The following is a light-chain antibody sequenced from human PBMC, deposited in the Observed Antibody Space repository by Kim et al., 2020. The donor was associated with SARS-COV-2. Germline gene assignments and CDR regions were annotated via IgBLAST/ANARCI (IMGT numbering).Light chain of an antibody. CDR1: QSVSSN. CDR2: GAS. J-gene: IGKJ1*01. Sequence: EIVMTQSPGTLSVSPGERATLSCRASQSVSSNLAWYQQKSGQAPRLLIYGASTRATGIPARFSGSGSGTEFTLTISSLQSEDFAVYHCQQYNNWPRTFGQGTKVDIK. CDR3: QQYNNWPRT. V-gene: IGKV3-15*01.